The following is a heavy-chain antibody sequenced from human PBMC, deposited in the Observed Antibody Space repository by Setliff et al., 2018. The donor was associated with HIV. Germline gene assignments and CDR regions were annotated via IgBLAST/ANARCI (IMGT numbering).Heavy chain of an antibody. Sequence: SETLSLTCTVSGGSISSGSYYWSWIRQPAGKGLEWIGRINTSGSTNYNPSLKSRVTISVDASKNQFSLKLSSVTAADTALYFCARVPVLPAPRFDYWGQGTLVTVSS. D-gene: IGHD2-2*01. J-gene: IGHJ4*02. CDR2: INTSGST. V-gene: IGHV4-61*02. CDR3: ARVPVLPAPRFDY. CDR1: GGSISSGSYY.